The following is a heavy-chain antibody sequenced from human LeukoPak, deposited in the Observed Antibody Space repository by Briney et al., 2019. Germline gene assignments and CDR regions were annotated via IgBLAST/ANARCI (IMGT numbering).Heavy chain of an antibody. CDR2: IHHTGST. CDR3: ARPHRTASYGILGSDI. D-gene: IGHD2-8*02. V-gene: IGHV4-59*07. CDR1: GVSMTDYY. J-gene: IGHJ3*02. Sequence: SDTLSHTCSVSGVSMTDYYWTGVRQPPGKGLEWSGNIHHTGSTLDQPSLSSRVTTSVDTSNRPYSLNLRSLTATDTAVYFCARPHRTASYGILGSDIWGQGTMVTVSS.